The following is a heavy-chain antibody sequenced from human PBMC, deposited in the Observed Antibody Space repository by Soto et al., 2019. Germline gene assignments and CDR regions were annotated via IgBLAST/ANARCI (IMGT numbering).Heavy chain of an antibody. CDR3: ARVSIAEAGNLY. V-gene: IGHV4-31*03. CDR2: IYYSGST. Sequence: SETLSLTCTVSGGSISSGGYYWSWIRQHPGKGLEWIGYIYYSGSTYYNPSLKSRVTISVDTSKNQFSLKLSSVTAADTAVYYCARVSIAEAGNLYWGQGTLVTVSS. D-gene: IGHD6-13*01. J-gene: IGHJ4*02. CDR1: GGSISSGGYY.